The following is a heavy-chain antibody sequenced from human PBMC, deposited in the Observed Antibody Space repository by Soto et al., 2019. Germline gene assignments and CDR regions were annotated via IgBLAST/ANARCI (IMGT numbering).Heavy chain of an antibody. D-gene: IGHD2-2*01. CDR2: INTGNGKT. Sequence: GASVKVSCKASGYIFMNFALHWVRQAPGQTFEWMGWINTGNGKTEYSQKFQGRITIIRDTSASTAYMELSDLRSEDTAVYYCARVPRYSFVIVQVPAVMFEDWFGPWGQGTLVTVSS. J-gene: IGHJ5*02. V-gene: IGHV1-3*04. CDR1: GYIFMNFA. CDR3: ARVPRYSFVIVQVPAVMFEDWFGP.